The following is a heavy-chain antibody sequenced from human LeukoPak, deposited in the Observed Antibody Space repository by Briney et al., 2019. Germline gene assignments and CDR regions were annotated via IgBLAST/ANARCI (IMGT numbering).Heavy chain of an antibody. V-gene: IGHV4-61*01. CDR2: IFYSGST. Sequence: SSETLSLTCTVSGGSVNSGSYSWSWIRQPPGRGLEWIGNIFYSGSTNYNSSLKSRVTITVDTAKNQFSLKLSSVTAADTAVYYCTRDWKLDYYDSGGYHDFWGQGTLVTVSS. CDR3: TRDWKLDYYDSGGYHDF. CDR1: GGSVNSGSYS. J-gene: IGHJ4*02. D-gene: IGHD3-22*01.